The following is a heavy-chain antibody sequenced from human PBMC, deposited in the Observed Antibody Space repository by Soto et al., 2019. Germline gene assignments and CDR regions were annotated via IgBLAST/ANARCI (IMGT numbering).Heavy chain of an antibody. Sequence: QLHLVQSGAVVKKPGASVTVSCSASGYPVTAYYMHWVRQAPGRGLEWMGGINPATGAAKYTQTCRGRVTTTRVTSPSTVFMELSGLTSEDTAVFYCARGGGVGVAGSAAFDMWGQGTLVTVSS. CDR3: ARGGGVGVAGSAAFDM. CDR2: INPATGAA. CDR1: GYPVTAYY. V-gene: IGHV1-2*02. D-gene: IGHD3-3*01. J-gene: IGHJ3*02.